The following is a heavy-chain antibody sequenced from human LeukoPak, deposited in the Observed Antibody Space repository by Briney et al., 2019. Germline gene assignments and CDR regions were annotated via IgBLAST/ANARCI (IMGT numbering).Heavy chain of an antibody. D-gene: IGHD5-12*01. V-gene: IGHV3-23*01. J-gene: IGHJ4*02. CDR2: ISGSGGSS. CDR3: ALSGYGERDH. CDR1: GFTFSSHA. Sequence: PGGSLRLSCAASGFTFSSHAMSWVRQAPGKGLEWVSTISGSGGSSYYADSVKGRFTISRDNSKNTQYLQMNSLRAEDTAVYYCALSGYGERDHWGQGSLVTVSS.